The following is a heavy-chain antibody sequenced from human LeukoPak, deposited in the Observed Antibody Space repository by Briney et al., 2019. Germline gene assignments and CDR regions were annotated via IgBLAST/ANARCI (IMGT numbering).Heavy chain of an antibody. CDR1: GFTFDDYA. CDR2: ISGDGGST. CDR3: AKDLLGYCSGGSCVSWFDP. D-gene: IGHD2-15*01. V-gene: IGHV3-43*02. Sequence: GGSLRLSCAASGFTFDDYAMHWVRQAPGKGLEWVSLISGDGGSTYYADSVKGRFTISIDNSKNSLYLQMNSLRTEDTALYYCAKDLLGYCSGGSCVSWFDPWGQGTLVTVSS. J-gene: IGHJ5*02.